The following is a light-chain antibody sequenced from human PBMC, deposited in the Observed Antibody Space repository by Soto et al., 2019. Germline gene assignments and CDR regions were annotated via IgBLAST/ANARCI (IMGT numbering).Light chain of an antibody. CDR2: GNS. CDR1: SSNIGAGYD. V-gene: IGLV1-40*01. Sequence: QSVLTQPPSVSGAPGQRVTISCTGSSSNIGAGYDVHWYQQLPGTAPKLLIYGNSNRPSGVPDRFSVSKSGTSASLAITGLQAEDEADYYCQSYYSSLSGYVVFCGGTKLTVL. J-gene: IGLJ2*01. CDR3: QSYYSSLSGYVV.